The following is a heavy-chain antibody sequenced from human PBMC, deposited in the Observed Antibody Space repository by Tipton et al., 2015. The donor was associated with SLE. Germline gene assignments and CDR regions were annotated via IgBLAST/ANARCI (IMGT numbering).Heavy chain of an antibody. V-gene: IGHV4-39*07. Sequence: TLSLTCTVSGGSLTSRTYYWGWIRQPPGKGLEWIESIYYNGSTYYNPSLKSRLTISVDTSRNQFSLKLISVTAADTAVYYCAKDSGDYDFGQDPWGRGTLVTVSS. CDR2: IYYNGST. CDR1: GGSLTSRTYY. CDR3: AKDSGDYDFGQDP. D-gene: IGHD3-3*01. J-gene: IGHJ5*02.